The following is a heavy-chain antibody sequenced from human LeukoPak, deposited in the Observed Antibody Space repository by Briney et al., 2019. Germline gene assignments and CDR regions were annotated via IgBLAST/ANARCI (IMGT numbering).Heavy chain of an antibody. V-gene: IGHV3-23*01. D-gene: IGHD1-26*01. CDR1: GFTFNSYD. J-gene: IGHJ4*02. Sequence: PGGSLRLSCAASGFTFNSYDMSWVRQAPGKGLEWVAGISGSGTSTPSADSVKGRFTVSSDNSKNTLYLQMNSLRAEDTAVYYCAKDFDSGHGNFKWGIFDSWGKVVLVTVSS. CDR2: ISGSGTST. CDR3: AKDFDSGHGNFKWGIFDS.